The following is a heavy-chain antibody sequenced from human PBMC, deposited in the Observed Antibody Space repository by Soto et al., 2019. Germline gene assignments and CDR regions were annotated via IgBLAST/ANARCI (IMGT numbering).Heavy chain of an antibody. J-gene: IGHJ6*02. Sequence: WETLSPTCTVSGASISAFYCSWVWKPASPGLEWSGRIYTTGSTNYNHYLNSRVTMSLDTSRNQFSLKLRSVTAADTAVYYCAREGGYFDSSGAGVYHYHGVDVWGQGTTVTVSS. CDR2: IYTTGST. CDR1: GASISAFY. D-gene: IGHD3-22*01. V-gene: IGHV4-4*07. CDR3: AREGGYFDSSGAGVYHYHGVDV.